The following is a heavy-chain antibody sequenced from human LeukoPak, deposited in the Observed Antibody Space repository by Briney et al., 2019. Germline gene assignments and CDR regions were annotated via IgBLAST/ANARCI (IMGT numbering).Heavy chain of an antibody. J-gene: IGHJ4*02. D-gene: IGHD3-22*01. V-gene: IGHV1-2*02. Sequence: ASVKVSCKASGYTFTGYYMHWVRQAPGQGLEWMGWINPNGGGTNYAQKFQGRVTMTRDTSISTAYMELSRLRSDDTAVYYCARVGITRRSYYYDSSGYYPNFDYWGQGTLVTVSS. CDR1: GYTFTGYY. CDR3: ARVGITRRSYYYDSSGYYPNFDY. CDR2: INPNGGGT.